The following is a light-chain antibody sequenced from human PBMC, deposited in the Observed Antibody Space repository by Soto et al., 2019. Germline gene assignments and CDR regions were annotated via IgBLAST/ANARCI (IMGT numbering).Light chain of an antibody. V-gene: IGKV3-15*01. CDR1: QSVRSK. J-gene: IGKJ5*01. CDR2: GAS. CDR3: QQYNNWPPIT. Sequence: EVVMTQSTDTLSVSPGETVTLSWRASQSVRSKLAWYQQKPRQAPRLFIYGASTRATGIPARFSGSGSGTEFTLTISSLQSEDFAIYYCQQYNNWPPITFGQGTRLEIK.